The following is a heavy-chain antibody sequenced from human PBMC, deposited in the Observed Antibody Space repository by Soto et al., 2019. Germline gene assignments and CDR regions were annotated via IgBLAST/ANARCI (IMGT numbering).Heavy chain of an antibody. CDR3: ARLRASGWYMGGYLDS. CDR2: IVTSSAYT. J-gene: IGHJ4*02. D-gene: IGHD6-13*01. V-gene: IGHV3-11*06. CDR1: RFTFSDYY. Sequence: GGSLRLSCVVSRFTFSDYYMSWLRQAPGKGLEWVSYIVTSSAYTKYADFVKGRFSISRDNAKNSLYLEMKSLRVEDTAVYYCARLRASGWYMGGYLDSWGQGTLVTVSS.